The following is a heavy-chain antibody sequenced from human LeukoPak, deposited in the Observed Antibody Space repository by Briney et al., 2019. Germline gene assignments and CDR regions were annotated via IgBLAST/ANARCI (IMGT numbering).Heavy chain of an antibody. V-gene: IGHV3-48*04. D-gene: IGHD3-16*02. CDR2: IDSSSSTE. Sequence: PGGSLRLSCEASGFTFSSYSMNWVRQAPGKGLEWVSYIDSSSSTELYADSVKGRFTISRDNAKNSLYLQMNSLRAEDTAVYYCARDPRWNFDYWGQGTLVTVSS. CDR3: ARDPRWNFDY. J-gene: IGHJ4*02. CDR1: GFTFSSYS.